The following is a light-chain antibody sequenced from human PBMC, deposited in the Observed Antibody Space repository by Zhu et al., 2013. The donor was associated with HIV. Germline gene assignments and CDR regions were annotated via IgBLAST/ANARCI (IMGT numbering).Light chain of an antibody. CDR1: QSVTSNY. J-gene: IGKJ2*01. Sequence: ENVLTQSPGTLSLSPGDTATLSCRASQSVTSNYLAWYQQKPGQAPRLLIYGASRRAPGIPDRFSGSGSGTDFTLSISRLEPEDYAVYYCQQYGGSPPYTFGQGTKVEVK. V-gene: IGKV3-20*01. CDR2: GAS. CDR3: QQYGGSPPYT.